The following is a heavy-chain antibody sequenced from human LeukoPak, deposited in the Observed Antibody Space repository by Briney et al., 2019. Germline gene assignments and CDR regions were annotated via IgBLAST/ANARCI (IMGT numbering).Heavy chain of an antibody. CDR2: ISGSGGST. Sequence: GGSLRLSXAASGFTFRSYAMSWVRQAPGKGLGWVSAISGSGGSTYYADSVKGRFTISRDNSKNTLYLQMNSLRAEDTAVYYCAKDQAMVRGVIITYFDYWGQGTLVTVSS. D-gene: IGHD3-10*01. V-gene: IGHV3-23*01. J-gene: IGHJ4*02. CDR3: AKDQAMVRGVIITYFDY. CDR1: GFTFRSYA.